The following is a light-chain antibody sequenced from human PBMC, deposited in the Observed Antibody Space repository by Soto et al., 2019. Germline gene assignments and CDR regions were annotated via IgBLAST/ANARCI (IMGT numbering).Light chain of an antibody. J-gene: IGKJ5*01. Sequence: DIEMTQSPSSVSASVGDRVTITCRASQGISAWLAWYQQKPGKAPKLLIYGASSLQSGVPARFSGSGFGTDFTLTISRLQPEDFATYYCQQSSSLPITFGQGTRLEIK. CDR1: QGISAW. V-gene: IGKV1-12*01. CDR3: QQSSSLPIT. CDR2: GAS.